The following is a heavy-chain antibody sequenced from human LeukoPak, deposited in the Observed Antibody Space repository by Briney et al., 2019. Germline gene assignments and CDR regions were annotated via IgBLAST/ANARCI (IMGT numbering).Heavy chain of an antibody. CDR2: IRYDGSKI. Sequence: GGSLRLXCAASGFTFNSYGMHWVRQAPGKGLEWVAFIRYDGSKIYFADSVKGRFALSRDNSKNTLYLQMSSLRPEDTAVYFCAKDGGSGSYFAFDIWGQGTMVTVSS. V-gene: IGHV3-30*02. CDR3: AKDGGSGSYFAFDI. CDR1: GFTFNSYG. J-gene: IGHJ3*02. D-gene: IGHD1-26*01.